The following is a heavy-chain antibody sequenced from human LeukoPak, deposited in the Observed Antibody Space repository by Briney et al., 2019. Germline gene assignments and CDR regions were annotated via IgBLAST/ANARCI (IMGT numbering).Heavy chain of an antibody. CDR3: AKPSVGGATGFDS. D-gene: IGHD1-26*01. CDR2: IKQDGGEK. Sequence: GGSLRLSCAASGFTFRSYWMSWVRQAPGKGLEWVANIKQDGGEKYYVDSVKGRFTISRDNSKNMLYLHMNSLRAEDTAVYYCAKPSVGGATGFDSWGQGTLVTVSS. CDR1: GFTFRSYW. J-gene: IGHJ4*02. V-gene: IGHV3-7*03.